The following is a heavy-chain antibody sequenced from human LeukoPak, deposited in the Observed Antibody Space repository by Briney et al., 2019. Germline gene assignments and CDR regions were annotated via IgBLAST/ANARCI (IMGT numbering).Heavy chain of an antibody. CDR1: SGSISSYF. J-gene: IGHJ4*02. V-gene: IGHV4-59*08. Sequence: PSETLSLTCTVSSGSISSYFWSWIRQPPGKGLEWIGYIYYSGSTSYNPSLKSRVIMSVDTSKNQFSLKLSSVTAADTAVYYCARHGTLPYYYDSSGYPFLDYWGQGTLVTVSS. CDR2: IYYSGST. CDR3: ARHGTLPYYYDSSGYPFLDY. D-gene: IGHD3-22*01.